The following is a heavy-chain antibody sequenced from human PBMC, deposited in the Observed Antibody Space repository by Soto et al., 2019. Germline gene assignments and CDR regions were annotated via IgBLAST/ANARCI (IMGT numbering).Heavy chain of an antibody. Sequence: QVQLQESGPGLVKPSETLSLTCTVSGGSISSYYWSWIRQPPGKGLEWIGYIYYSGSTNYNPSLTSRVTISVDTSKNQFSLKLSSVTAADTAVYYCARLHCGGDCLGYFQHWGQGTLVTVSS. D-gene: IGHD2-21*02. V-gene: IGHV4-59*08. CDR3: ARLHCGGDCLGYFQH. CDR2: IYYSGST. J-gene: IGHJ1*01. CDR1: GGSISSYY.